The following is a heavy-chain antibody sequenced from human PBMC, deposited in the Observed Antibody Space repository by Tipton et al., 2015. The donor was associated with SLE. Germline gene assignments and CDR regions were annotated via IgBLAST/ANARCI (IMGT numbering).Heavy chain of an antibody. CDR2: MNPNSGHR. CDR3: ARGSDWFDP. V-gene: IGHV1-8*01. CDR1: GNIFSTHD. Sequence: QSGPEVKKPGASVKVSCKASGNIFSTHDINWVRQATGQGLEWMGWMNPNSGHRGYAQKFQDRVTMTRNTSIGTVYMELSSLRSEDTAVYYCARGSDWFDPWGQGTLVTVSS. J-gene: IGHJ5*02.